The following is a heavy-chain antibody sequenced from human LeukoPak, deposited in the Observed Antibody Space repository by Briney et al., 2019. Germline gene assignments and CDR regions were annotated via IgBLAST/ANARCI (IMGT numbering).Heavy chain of an antibody. Sequence: PSETLSLTCTVSGGSISSYYWSWIRQPPGKGLEWIGYIYYSGSTNYNPSLESRVTISVDTSKNQFSLKLSSVTAADTAVYYCARGFTMVRGVYFDYWGQGTLVTVSS. CDR1: GGSISSYY. CDR2: IYYSGST. CDR3: ARGFTMVRGVYFDY. V-gene: IGHV4-59*08. D-gene: IGHD3-10*01. J-gene: IGHJ4*02.